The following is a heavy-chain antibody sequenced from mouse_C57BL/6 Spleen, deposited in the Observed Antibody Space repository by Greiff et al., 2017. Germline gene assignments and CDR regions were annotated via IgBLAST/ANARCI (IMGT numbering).Heavy chain of an antibody. CDR3: VSAGTYAMDY. Sequence: EVQVVESGGGLVQPKGSLKLSCAASGFTFNTYAMHWVRQAPGKGLEWVARIRSKSSNYATYYADSVKDRFTISRDDSQSMLYLQMNNLKTEDTAMYYGVSAGTYAMDYWGQGTSVTVSS. CDR2: IRSKSSNYAT. D-gene: IGHD3-3*01. CDR1: GFTFNTYA. J-gene: IGHJ4*01. V-gene: IGHV10-3*01.